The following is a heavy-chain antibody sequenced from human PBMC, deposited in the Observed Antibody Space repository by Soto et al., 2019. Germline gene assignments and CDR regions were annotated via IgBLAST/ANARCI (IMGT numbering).Heavy chain of an antibody. J-gene: IGHJ6*02. V-gene: IGHV1-46*01. CDR1: GYTFTSYD. Sequence: ASVKVSCKASGYTFTSYDINWVRQATGQGLEWMGIDNPSSGFVTHAPKFQDRVTMTRDTSTSTVYMELSSLRSDDTAVYYCARSHGIAVAVGFADYYYYGMDVWG. CDR3: ARSHGIAVAVGFADYYYYGMDV. CDR2: DNPSSGFV. D-gene: IGHD6-19*01.